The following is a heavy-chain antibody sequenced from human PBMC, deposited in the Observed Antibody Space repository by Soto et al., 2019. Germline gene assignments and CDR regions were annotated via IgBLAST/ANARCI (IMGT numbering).Heavy chain of an antibody. CDR3: AREPPRLVGATYDAFDI. CDR1: GFTFSSYS. CDR2: ISSSSSYI. V-gene: IGHV3-21*01. Sequence: LRLSCAASGFTFSSYSMNWVRQAPGKGLEWVSSISSSSSYIYYADSVKGRFTISRDNAKNSLYLQMNSLRAEDTAVYYCAREPPRLVGATYDAFDIWGQGTMVTVSS. D-gene: IGHD1-26*01. J-gene: IGHJ3*02.